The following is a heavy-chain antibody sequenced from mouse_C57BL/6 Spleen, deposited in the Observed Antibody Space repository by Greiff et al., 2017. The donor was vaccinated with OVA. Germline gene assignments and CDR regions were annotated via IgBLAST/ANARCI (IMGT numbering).Heavy chain of an antibody. CDR2: INPNNGGT. D-gene: IGHD2-3*01. V-gene: IGHV1-26*01. CDR3: ARWDGSWFAY. CDR1: GYTFTDYY. J-gene: IGHJ3*01. Sequence: EVKLQQSGPELVKPGASVKISCKASGYTFTDYYMNWVKQSHGKSLEWIGDINPNNGGTSYNQKFKGKATLTVDKSSSTAYMELRSLTSEDSAVYYCARWDGSWFAYWGQGTLVTVSA.